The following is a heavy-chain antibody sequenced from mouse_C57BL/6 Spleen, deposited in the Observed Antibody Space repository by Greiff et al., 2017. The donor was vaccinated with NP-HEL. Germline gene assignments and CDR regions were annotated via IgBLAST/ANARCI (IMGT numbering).Heavy chain of an antibody. CDR3: TTRGDGYFDY. CDR1: GFNIKDDY. CDR2: IDPENGDT. V-gene: IGHV14-4*01. D-gene: IGHD2-3*01. Sequence: VHVKQSGAELVRPGASVKLSCTASGFNIKDDYMHWVKQRPEQGLEWIGWIDPENGDTEYASKFQGKATITADTSSNTAYLQLSSLTSEDTAVYYCTTRGDGYFDYWGQGTTLTGSS. J-gene: IGHJ2*01.